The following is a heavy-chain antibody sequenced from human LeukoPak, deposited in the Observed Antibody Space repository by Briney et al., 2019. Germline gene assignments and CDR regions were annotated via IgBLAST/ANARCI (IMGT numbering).Heavy chain of an antibody. J-gene: IGHJ6*02. CDR1: GYTFTSYG. V-gene: IGHV1-18*01. Sequence: GASVKVSCKASGYTFTSYGISWVRQAPGQGLEWMGWISAYNGNTNYAQKLQGRVTMTTDTSTSTAYVELRSLRSDDTAVYYCAATYYYDSSGYPYGMDVWGQGTTVTVSS. CDR2: ISAYNGNT. CDR3: AATYYYDSSGYPYGMDV. D-gene: IGHD3-22*01.